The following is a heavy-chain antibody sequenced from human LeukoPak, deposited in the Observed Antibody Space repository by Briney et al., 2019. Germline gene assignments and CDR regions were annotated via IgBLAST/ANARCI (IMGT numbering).Heavy chain of an antibody. V-gene: IGHV1-69*13. CDR1: GGTFSSYA. Sequence: ASVKVSCMASGGTFSSYAISWVRQAPGQGLEWMGGIIPIFGTANYAQKFQGRVTITADESTSTAYMELSSLRSEDTAVYYCARDAGYCSSTSCSPTEYYYYGMDVWGKGTTVTVSS. CDR3: ARDAGYCSSTSCSPTEYYYYGMDV. J-gene: IGHJ6*04. CDR2: IIPIFGTA. D-gene: IGHD2-2*03.